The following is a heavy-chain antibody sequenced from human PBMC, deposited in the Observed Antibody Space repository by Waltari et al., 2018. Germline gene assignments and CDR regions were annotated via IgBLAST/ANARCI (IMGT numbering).Heavy chain of an antibody. CDR1: GDTFRGFA. D-gene: IGHD3-22*01. V-gene: IGHV1-69*05. CDR2: SVPLFGTA. CDR3: ARGGARHYDSSGYYDCDS. J-gene: IGHJ4*02. Sequence: QVQLVQSGAEVKKPGSSVKVFCSASGDTFRGFAMSWVRQAPGQGVEWMGASVPLFGTAKYAHNFQDRLTITTDEFTTTADMELSGLGSEDTAVYFCARGGARHYDSSGYYDCDSWGQGTQVSVSS.